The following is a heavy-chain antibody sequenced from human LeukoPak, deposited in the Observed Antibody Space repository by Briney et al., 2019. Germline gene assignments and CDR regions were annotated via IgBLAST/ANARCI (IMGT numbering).Heavy chain of an antibody. V-gene: IGHV4-39*01. D-gene: IGHD3-22*01. CDR3: ARHDRGSRNFDY. Sequence: AEPLFLTCTVSGGPISSSSYYWGWIRQPPGTGLEWIGSIYYSGSTYYNPSLKSRVTISVDTSKNQFSLKLSSVTAADTAVYYCARHDRGSRNFDYWGQGTLVTVSS. CDR1: GGPISSSSYY. CDR2: IYYSGST. J-gene: IGHJ4*02.